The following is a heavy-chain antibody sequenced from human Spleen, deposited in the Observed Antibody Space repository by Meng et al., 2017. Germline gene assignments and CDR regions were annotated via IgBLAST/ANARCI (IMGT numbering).Heavy chain of an antibody. CDR3: ARGEGRQQLIRRPRFDP. J-gene: IGHJ5*02. CDR1: GGSFSGYY. V-gene: IGHV4-34*01. Sequence: QGPLQQWGAGLLKPSGTLSLPCAVYGGSFSGYYWSWIRQPPGKGLEWIGEINHSGSTNYKPSLKSRVTISVDTSKNQFSLKLTSVTAADTAVYYCARGEGRQQLIRRPRFDPWGQGALVTVSS. D-gene: IGHD1-1*01. CDR2: INHSGST.